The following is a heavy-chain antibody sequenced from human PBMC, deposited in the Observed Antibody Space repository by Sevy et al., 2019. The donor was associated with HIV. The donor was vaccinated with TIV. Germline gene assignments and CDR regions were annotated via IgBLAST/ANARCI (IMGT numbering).Heavy chain of an antibody. Sequence: ASVKVSCKASGYTFTGYYMHWVRQAPGQGLEWMGWINPNSGGTNYAQKFQGRVTMTRDTSISTAYMGLSRLRSDDTAVYYCARGGIAAAGPSCYYYGMDVWGQGTTVTVSS. V-gene: IGHV1-2*02. CDR1: GYTFTGYY. J-gene: IGHJ6*02. D-gene: IGHD6-13*01. CDR3: ARGGIAAAGPSCYYYGMDV. CDR2: INPNSGGT.